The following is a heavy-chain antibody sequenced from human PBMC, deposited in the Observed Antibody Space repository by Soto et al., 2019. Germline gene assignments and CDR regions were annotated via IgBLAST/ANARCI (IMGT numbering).Heavy chain of an antibody. CDR1: GGTFSSYA. D-gene: IGHD3-10*01. CDR3: ARDTFRYEYYPPDNWFYP. J-gene: IGHJ5*02. V-gene: IGHV1-69*01. CDR2: IIPIFVTA. Sequence: QVQLVQSGAEVKKPGSSVKVSCKASGGTFSSYAISWVRQAPGQGLEWMGGIIPIFVTANYAQKFQGRVTITADESTSTAYMELSSLRSEDTAVYYCARDTFRYEYYPPDNWFYPWGQGTLVTVSS.